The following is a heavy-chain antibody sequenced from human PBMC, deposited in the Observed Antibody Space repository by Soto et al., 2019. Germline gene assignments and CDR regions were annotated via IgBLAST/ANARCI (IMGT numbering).Heavy chain of an antibody. CDR3: ARGLDIVVVPAAKSRQGLDP. CDR2: INAGNGNT. Sequence: ASVKVSCKASGYTFTSYAMHWVRQAPGQRLEWMGWINAGNGNTKYSQKFQGRVTITRDTSASTAYMELSSLRSEDTAVYYCARGLDIVVVPAAKSRQGLDPWGQGTLVTVSS. D-gene: IGHD2-2*03. CDR1: GYTFTSYA. J-gene: IGHJ5*02. V-gene: IGHV1-3*01.